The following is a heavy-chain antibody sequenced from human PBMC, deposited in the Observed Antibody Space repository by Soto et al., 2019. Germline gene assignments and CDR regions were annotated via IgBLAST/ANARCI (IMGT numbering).Heavy chain of an antibody. CDR2: IYYSGST. D-gene: IGHD6-19*01. CDR1: GGSISSSSYY. CDR3: SREGGAVAGH. V-gene: IGHV4-39*02. J-gene: IGHJ4*02. Sequence: KTSETLSLTRTVSGGSISSSSYYWGWIRQPPGKGLEWIGSIYYSGSTYYNPSLKSRVTISVDTSKNQFSLKLSSVTAADTAVYYCSREGGAVAGHWGQGTLVTVSS.